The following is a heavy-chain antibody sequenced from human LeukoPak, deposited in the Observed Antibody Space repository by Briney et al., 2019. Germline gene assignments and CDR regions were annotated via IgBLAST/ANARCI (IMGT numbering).Heavy chain of an antibody. J-gene: IGHJ5*02. Sequence: SETLSLTCTVSGGSISSYYWGWIRQPPGKGLEWIGYIYYSGSTSYNPSLKSRVTISVDTSKNQFSLKLSSVTAADTAVYYCARAAGRIAARFDPWGQGTLVTVSS. D-gene: IGHD6-6*01. CDR3: ARAAGRIAARFDP. CDR1: GGSISSYY. V-gene: IGHV4-59*01. CDR2: IYYSGST.